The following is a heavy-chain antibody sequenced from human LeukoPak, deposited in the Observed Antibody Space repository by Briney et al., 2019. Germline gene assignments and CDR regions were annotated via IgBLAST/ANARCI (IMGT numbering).Heavy chain of an antibody. CDR3: ARDAGTDAFDI. D-gene: IGHD6-13*01. V-gene: IGHV4-59*01. CDR2: IYYSGST. J-gene: IGHJ3*02. CDR1: GGPISNYY. Sequence: VKPSETLSLTCAVSGGPISNYYWSWIRQPPGKGMEWIGYIYYSGSTNYNPSLKSRVTISVDTSKNQFSLKLSSVTAADTAVYYCARDAGTDAFDIWGQGTMVTVSS.